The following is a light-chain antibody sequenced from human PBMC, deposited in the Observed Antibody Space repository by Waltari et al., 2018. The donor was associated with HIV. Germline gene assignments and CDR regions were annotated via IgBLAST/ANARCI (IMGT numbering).Light chain of an antibody. CDR3: SSYTSSSTSGV. CDR1: SSDVGGYNH. Sequence: QSALTQPASVSGSPGQSITISCTGTSSDVGGYNHVSWYQQHPGKAPKLMIYDVSNRPSGVSNRFSGSKSGNTASLTISGLQAEDEADYYCSSYTSSSTSGVFGGGTKLTVL. J-gene: IGLJ2*01. V-gene: IGLV2-14*03. CDR2: DVS.